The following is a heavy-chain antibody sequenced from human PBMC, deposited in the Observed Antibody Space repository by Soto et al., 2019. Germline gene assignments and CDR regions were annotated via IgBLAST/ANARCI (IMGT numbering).Heavy chain of an antibody. J-gene: IGHJ4*02. D-gene: IGHD3-22*01. Sequence: SETLSLTCAVSGGSMSTGAYSWTWIRQPRGQGLEWIGYIYPTGNTYYNPSLESRVTISIDRSKNQFSLKLTSVTAADTAVYFCVRDVGFDRRYFVDWGPGSPVTVAS. CDR3: VRDVGFDRRYFVD. CDR2: IYPTGNT. V-gene: IGHV4-30-2*01. CDR1: GGSMSTGAYS.